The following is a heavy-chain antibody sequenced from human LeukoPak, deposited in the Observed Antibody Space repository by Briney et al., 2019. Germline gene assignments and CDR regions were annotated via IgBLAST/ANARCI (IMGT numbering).Heavy chain of an antibody. CDR3: ARDLGFLEPGYWFDP. J-gene: IGHJ5*02. Sequence: PVASVKVSCKASGYTFTGYYMHWVRQAPGQGLEWMGWINPNSGGTNYAQKFQGRVTMTRDTSISTAYMELSRLRSDDTAVYYCARDLGFLEPGYWFDPWGQGTLVTVSS. D-gene: IGHD3-3*01. CDR1: GYTFTGYY. V-gene: IGHV1-2*02. CDR2: INPNSGGT.